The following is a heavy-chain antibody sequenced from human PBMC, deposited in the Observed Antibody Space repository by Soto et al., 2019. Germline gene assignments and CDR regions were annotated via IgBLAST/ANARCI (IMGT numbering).Heavy chain of an antibody. CDR1: GGSLSGYY. Sequence: SDTLSLTCAVYGGSLSGYYWSWIRQPPGKGLEWIGEIDHSGRTKYSPSLKSRVTMSVDTSKNQFSLKLSSVTAADTAVYYCARWDSGDAHDSNADAFDIWGQGTMVTVSS. V-gene: IGHV4-34*01. D-gene: IGHD3-22*01. CDR2: IDHSGRT. CDR3: ARWDSGDAHDSNADAFDI. J-gene: IGHJ3*02.